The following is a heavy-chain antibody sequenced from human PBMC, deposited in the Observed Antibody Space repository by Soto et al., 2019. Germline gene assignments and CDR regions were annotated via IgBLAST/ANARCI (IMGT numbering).Heavy chain of an antibody. V-gene: IGHV3-30-3*01. CDR1: GFTFSSYA. CDR2: ISYDGSNK. Sequence: GSLRLSCAASGFTFSSYAMHWVRQAPGKGLEWVAVISYDGSNKYCADSVKGRFTISRDNSKNTLYLQMNSLRAEDTAVYYCARVIFGVDYFDYWGQGTLVTVSS. J-gene: IGHJ4*02. D-gene: IGHD3-3*01. CDR3: ARVIFGVDYFDY.